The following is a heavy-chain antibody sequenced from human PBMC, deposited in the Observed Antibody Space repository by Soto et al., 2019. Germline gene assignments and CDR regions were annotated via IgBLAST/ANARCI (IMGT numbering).Heavy chain of an antibody. CDR1: GFTFSSYG. D-gene: IGHD1-26*01. CDR2: ISYDGSNK. CDR3: AKAVVGATFFDY. J-gene: IGHJ4*02. V-gene: IGHV3-30*18. Sequence: ESVGGVVQPGRSLRLSCAASGFTFSSYGMHWVRQAPGKGLEWVAVISYDGSNKYYADSVKGRFTISRDNSKNTLYLQMNSLRAEDTAVYYCAKAVVGATFFDYWGQGTLVTVSS.